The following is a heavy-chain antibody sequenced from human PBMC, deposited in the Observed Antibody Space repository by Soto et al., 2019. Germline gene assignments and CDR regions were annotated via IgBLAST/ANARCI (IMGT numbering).Heavy chain of an antibody. Sequence: SCKASGYTFTSYGISWVRQAPGQGLEWMGWISAYNGNTNYAQKLQGRVTMTTDTSTSTAYMELRSLRSDDTAVYYCARVGEQWPVPDWAYWGQGTLVTVSS. CDR2: ISAYNGNT. V-gene: IGHV1-18*01. D-gene: IGHD6-19*01. CDR3: ARVGEQWPVPDWAY. J-gene: IGHJ4*02. CDR1: GYTFTSYG.